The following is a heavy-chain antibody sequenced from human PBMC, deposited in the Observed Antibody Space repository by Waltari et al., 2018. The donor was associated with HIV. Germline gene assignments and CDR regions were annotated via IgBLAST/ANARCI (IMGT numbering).Heavy chain of an antibody. D-gene: IGHD3-16*02. CDR1: GGSISSSSYY. CDR3: ARHHQSAIWGSYRLIPNFDY. CDR2: IYYSGST. J-gene: IGHJ4*02. V-gene: IGHV4-39*01. Sequence: QLQLQESGPGLVKPSETLSLTCTVSGGSISSSSYYWGWIRQPPGKGLEWIGSIYYSGSTYYNPSLKSRVTISVDTSKNQFSLKLSSVTAADTAVYYCARHHQSAIWGSYRLIPNFDYWGQGTLVTVSS.